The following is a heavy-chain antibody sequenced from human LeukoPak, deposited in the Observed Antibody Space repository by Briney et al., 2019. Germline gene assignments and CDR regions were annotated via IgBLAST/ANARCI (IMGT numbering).Heavy chain of an antibody. V-gene: IGHV3-7*01. CDR1: GFTFSSDW. J-gene: IGHJ2*01. D-gene: IGHD2-2*01. Sequence: PVGSRRLSCAASGFTFSSDWMSWVRQAPGKGLEWVANIKQDGSEKYYVDSVKGRFTISRDNAKNSLYLQMNSLRAEDTAVYYCARVYQLLSWYFDLWGRGTLVTVSS. CDR3: ARVYQLLSWYFDL. CDR2: IKQDGSEK.